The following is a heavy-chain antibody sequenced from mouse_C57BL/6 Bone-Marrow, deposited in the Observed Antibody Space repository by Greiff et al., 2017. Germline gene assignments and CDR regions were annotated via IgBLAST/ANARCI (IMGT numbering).Heavy chain of an antibody. Sequence: EVKLLESGGGLVQPGGSLKLSCAASGIDFSRYWMSWVRRAPGKGLEWIGEINPDSSTINYAPSLKDKFIISRDNAKNTLYLQMSKVRSEDTALYYCARERITTVVATPYWYFDVWGTVTTVTVSS. CDR3: ARERITTVVATPYWYFDV. CDR1: GIDFSRYW. D-gene: IGHD1-1*01. J-gene: IGHJ1*03. CDR2: INPDSSTI. V-gene: IGHV4-1*01.